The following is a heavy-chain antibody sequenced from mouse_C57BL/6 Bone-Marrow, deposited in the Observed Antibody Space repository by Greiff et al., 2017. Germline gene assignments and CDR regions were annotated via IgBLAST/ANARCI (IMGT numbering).Heavy chain of an antibody. CDR3: TRAYYSNYGYAMDY. Sequence: QVQLQQSGAELVRPGASVTLSCKASGYTFTDYEMHWVKQTPVHGLEWIGAIAPETGGTAYNQKFKGKAILTADKSSSTAYMELRSLTSEDSAVYYCTRAYYSNYGYAMDYWGQGTSVTVSS. CDR2: IAPETGGT. J-gene: IGHJ4*01. CDR1: GYTFTDYE. V-gene: IGHV1-15*01. D-gene: IGHD2-5*01.